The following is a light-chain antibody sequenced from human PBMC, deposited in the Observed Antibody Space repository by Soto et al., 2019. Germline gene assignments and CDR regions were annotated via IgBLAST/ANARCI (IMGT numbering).Light chain of an antibody. V-gene: IGKV1-39*01. Sequence: DIQMTQSPSSLSASVGDRVTITRRASQSIITYLNWYQQKPGQAPKLLIYVASSLQSGVPSRFGGSGSGTDFTLTISSLQPEDFATYYCQQSYTTPHTFGQGTKLALK. CDR2: VAS. J-gene: IGKJ2*01. CDR3: QQSYTTPHT. CDR1: QSIITY.